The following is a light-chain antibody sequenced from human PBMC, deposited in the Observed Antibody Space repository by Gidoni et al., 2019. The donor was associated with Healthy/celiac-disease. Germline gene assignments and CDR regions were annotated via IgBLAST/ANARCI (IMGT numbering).Light chain of an antibody. J-gene: IGLJ3*02. V-gene: IGLV3-19*01. Sequence: SSELTQDTAVSVVLGQTVRITCQGDSLRSYYASWYQQKPGQAPVLVIYGKNNRPSGIPDRFSGSSSGNTASLTITGAQAEDEADYYCNSRDSSGNHLRFGGGTKLTVL. CDR2: GKN. CDR3: NSRDSSGNHLR. CDR1: SLRSYY.